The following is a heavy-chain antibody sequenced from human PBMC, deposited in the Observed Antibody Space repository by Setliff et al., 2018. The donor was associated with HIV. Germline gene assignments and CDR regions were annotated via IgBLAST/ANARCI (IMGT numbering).Heavy chain of an antibody. CDR1: GYTFTSYI. V-gene: IGHV1-46*01. J-gene: IGHJ4*02. CDR3: ARGRLSWSPDF. CDR2: IAPSSGGI. Sequence: GASVKVSCKASGYTFTSYILHWVRQAAGQGLEWVGRIAPSSGGIHYAQKFQDRVTMTRDTSTSTVYMDLSRLRSEDTAVYYCARGRLSWSPDFWGQGTLVTVSS.